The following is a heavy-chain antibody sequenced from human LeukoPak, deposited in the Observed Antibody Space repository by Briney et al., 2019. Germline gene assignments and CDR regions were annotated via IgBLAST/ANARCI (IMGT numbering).Heavy chain of an antibody. J-gene: IGHJ5*02. Sequence: ASVKVSCKVSGYTLTELSMHWVRQAPGKGLEWMGWISAYNGNTNYAQKLQGRVTMTTDTSTSTAYMELRSLRSDDTAVYYCARDKIYYGSGSQNWFDPWGQGTLVTVSS. V-gene: IGHV1-18*01. CDR1: GYTLTELS. CDR3: ARDKIYYGSGSQNWFDP. D-gene: IGHD3-10*01. CDR2: ISAYNGNT.